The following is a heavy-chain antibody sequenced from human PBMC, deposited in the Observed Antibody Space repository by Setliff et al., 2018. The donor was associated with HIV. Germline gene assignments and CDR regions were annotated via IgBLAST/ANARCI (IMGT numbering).Heavy chain of an antibody. D-gene: IGHD5-12*01. J-gene: IGHJ6*03. CDR2: ISHSGTT. CDR3: ARGGGFSDYDPYYYYYMDV. Sequence: SETLSLTCAFSGYSISSGYYWGWSRQPPGKGLEWIGSISHSGTTYYNASLKSRVTISVDTSKNQLSLKLSSVTAADTAVYYCARGGGFSDYDPYYYYYMDVWGKGTTVTVSS. V-gene: IGHV4-38-2*01. CDR1: GYSISSGYY.